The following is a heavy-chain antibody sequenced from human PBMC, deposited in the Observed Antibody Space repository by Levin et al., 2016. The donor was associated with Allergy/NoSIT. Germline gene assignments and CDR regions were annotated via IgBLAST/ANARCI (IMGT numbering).Heavy chain of an antibody. J-gene: IGHJ5*02. CDR2: IYYSGST. D-gene: IGHD3-9*01. Sequence: WIRQPPGKGLEWIGYIYYSGSTYYNPSLKSRVTISVDRSKNQFSLKLSSVTAADTAVYYCAREGDYDILTGYYSAGWFDPWGQGTLVTVSS. CDR3: AREGDYDILTGYYSAGWFDP. V-gene: IGHV4-30-2*01.